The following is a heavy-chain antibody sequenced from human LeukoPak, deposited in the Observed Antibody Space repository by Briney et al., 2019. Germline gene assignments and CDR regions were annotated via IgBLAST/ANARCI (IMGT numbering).Heavy chain of an antibody. D-gene: IGHD6-13*01. Sequence: SGGSLRLSCAASGFSFSYYGMHWVRQAPGKGLEWVAIVSNDGSNKYYADSVKGRFTISRDNSKNTLYLQMNSLRAEDTAVYYCARDPGYSSSWPDYWGQGTLVTVSS. V-gene: IGHV3-33*08. CDR3: ARDPGYSSSWPDY. J-gene: IGHJ4*02. CDR2: VSNDGSNK. CDR1: GFSFSYYG.